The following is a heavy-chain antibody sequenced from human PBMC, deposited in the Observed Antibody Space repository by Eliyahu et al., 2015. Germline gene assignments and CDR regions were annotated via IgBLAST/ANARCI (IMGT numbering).Heavy chain of an antibody. D-gene: IGHD3-22*01. V-gene: IGHV4-34*01. J-gene: IGHJ4*02. Sequence: QVQLQQWGAGLFKPSXTLXXTCAVYGGSFSGYYXSWXRQPPGKGLEWIGEINQSGSTNYNPSLKSRVTISVDTSKNQFSLKLSSVTAADTAVYYCARRGLLPFDYWGQGTLVTASS. CDR3: ARRGLLPFDY. CDR1: GGSFSGYY. CDR2: INQSGST.